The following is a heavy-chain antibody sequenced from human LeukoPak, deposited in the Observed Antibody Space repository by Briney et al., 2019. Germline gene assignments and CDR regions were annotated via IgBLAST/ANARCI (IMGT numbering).Heavy chain of an antibody. CDR1: GFTFSDYY. CDR2: ISDSGTTI. Sequence: PGGSLRLSCAASGFTFSDYYMSWIRQAPGKGLEWISYISDSGTTIYYADSVKGRFTISRDNAKNSLYLQMNSLRAEDTAVYYCATGTIFGVVKNAPPYGMDVWGQGTTVTVSS. D-gene: IGHD3-3*01. J-gene: IGHJ6*02. CDR3: ATGTIFGVVKNAPPYGMDV. V-gene: IGHV3-11*01.